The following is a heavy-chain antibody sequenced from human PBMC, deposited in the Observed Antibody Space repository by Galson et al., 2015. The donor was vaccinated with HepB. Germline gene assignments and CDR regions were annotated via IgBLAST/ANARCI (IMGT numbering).Heavy chain of an antibody. Sequence: SLRLSCAASGFTFSSYGMHWVRQAPGKGLEWVAVISYDGSNKYYADSVKGRFTISRDNSKNTLYLQMNSLRAEDTAVYYCAKDRGVGYGDYYYMDVWGKGTTVTVSS. CDR1: GFTFSSYG. V-gene: IGHV3-30*18. J-gene: IGHJ6*03. D-gene: IGHD4-17*01. CDR2: ISYDGSNK. CDR3: AKDRGVGYGDYYYMDV.